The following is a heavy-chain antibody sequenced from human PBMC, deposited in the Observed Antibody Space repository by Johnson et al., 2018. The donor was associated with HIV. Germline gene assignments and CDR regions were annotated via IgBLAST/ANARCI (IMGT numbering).Heavy chain of an antibody. CDR2: ISGSGGST. CDR1: GFTFSSYA. Sequence: VQPVESGGGLVQPGASLRFSCPLSGFTFSSYAMSWVRQAPGKGLEWVSAISGSGGSTYYADSVKRRFTISRDNSKNTLYLQMNSLRAEDTAVYYCARHSTSSTMGAFDIWGQGTMVTVSS. D-gene: IGHD6-6*01. J-gene: IGHJ3*02. CDR3: ARHSTSSTMGAFDI. V-gene: IGHV3-23*04.